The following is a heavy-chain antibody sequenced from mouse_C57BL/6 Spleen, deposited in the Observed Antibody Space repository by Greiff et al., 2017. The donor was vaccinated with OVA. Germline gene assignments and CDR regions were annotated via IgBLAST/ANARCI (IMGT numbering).Heavy chain of an antibody. CDR3: TRDSSSYDYGAWLAD. J-gene: IGHJ3*01. CDR2: ISSGGDYI. CDR1: GFTFSSYA. D-gene: IGHD2-4*01. V-gene: IGHV5-9-1*02. Sequence: EVKLVESGEGLVKPGGSLKLSCAASGFTFSSYAMSWVRQTPEKRLEWVAYISSGGDYIYYADTVKGRFTISRDNARNTLYLQMSSLKSEDTAMYYCTRDSSSYDYGAWLADWGQGTLVTVSA.